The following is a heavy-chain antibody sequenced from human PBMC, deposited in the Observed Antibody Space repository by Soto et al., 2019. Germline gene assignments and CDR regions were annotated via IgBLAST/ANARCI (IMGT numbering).Heavy chain of an antibody. D-gene: IGHD5-18*01. V-gene: IGHV1-69*01. CDR3: ARDVLQYSYGVQLDY. Sequence: QVPLVQSGAEVKKPGSSVKVSCNASGGSFSNYAISWMRQAPGQGLEWMGGIIPIFGTANYAQKFQGRVTITADESTSTAYMELSSLRSEDTAVYYCARDVLQYSYGVQLDYWGQGPLVTVSS. CDR1: GGSFSNYA. J-gene: IGHJ4*02. CDR2: IIPIFGTA.